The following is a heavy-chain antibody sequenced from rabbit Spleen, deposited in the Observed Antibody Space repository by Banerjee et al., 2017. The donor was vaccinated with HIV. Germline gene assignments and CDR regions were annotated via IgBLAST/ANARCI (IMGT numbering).Heavy chain of an antibody. Sequence: QEQLVESGGGLVKPGASLTLTCRASGFDLNSYYYMCWVRQAPGKGLELIGCIATGSGSTWYASWVNGRFTISRSTSLNTVDLKMTSLTGADTATYFCVRSSDGLSYSYFNLWGQGTLVTVS. D-gene: IGHD8-1*01. J-gene: IGHJ4*01. CDR2: IATGSGST. CDR1: GFDLNSYYY. V-gene: IGHV1S43*01. CDR3: VRSSDGLSYSYFNL.